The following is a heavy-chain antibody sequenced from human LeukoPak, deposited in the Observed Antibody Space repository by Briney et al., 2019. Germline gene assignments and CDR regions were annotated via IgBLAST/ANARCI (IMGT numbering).Heavy chain of an antibody. D-gene: IGHD1-1*01. V-gene: IGHV3-7*01. CDR2: IKQDGDEK. J-gene: IGHJ4*02. CDR3: ARGYWNFDN. CDR1: GFTFSSYW. Sequence: PGGSLRPSCAASGFTFSSYWMSWVRQAPGKGLEWVANIKQDGDEKYYVDSVKGRFTISRDNAKNSLYLQMNSLRVEDTAVYYCARGYWNFDNWGQGTLVSVSS.